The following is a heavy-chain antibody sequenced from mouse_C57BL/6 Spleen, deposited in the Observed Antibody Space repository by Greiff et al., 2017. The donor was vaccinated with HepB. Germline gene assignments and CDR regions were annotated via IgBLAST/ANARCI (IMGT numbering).Heavy chain of an antibody. CDR1: GFSLSTSGMG. CDR2: IYWDDDK. J-gene: IGHJ4*01. D-gene: IGHD1-1*01. V-gene: IGHV8-12*01. Sequence: QVTLKESGPGILQSSQTLSLTCSFSGFSLSTSGMGVSWIRQPSGKGLEWLAHIYWDDDKRYNPSLKSRLTISKDTSRNQVFLKITSVDTADTATYYCARRAPYYYGSSYDYAMDYWGQGTSVTVSS. CDR3: ARRAPYYYGSSYDYAMDY.